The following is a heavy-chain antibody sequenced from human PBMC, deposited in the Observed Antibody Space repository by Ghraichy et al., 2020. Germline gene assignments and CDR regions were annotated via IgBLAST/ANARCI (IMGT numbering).Heavy chain of an antibody. CDR3: ASGAYGSVGY. V-gene: IGHV4-59*01. CDR2: IYYSGST. D-gene: IGHD3-10*01. J-gene: IGHJ4*02. Sequence: SETLSLTCTVSGGSISSYYWSWIRQPPGKGLEWIGYIYYSGSTNYNPSLKSRVTISVDTSKNQFSLKLSSVTAADTAVYYCASGAYGSVGYWGQGTLVTVSS. CDR1: GGSISSYY.